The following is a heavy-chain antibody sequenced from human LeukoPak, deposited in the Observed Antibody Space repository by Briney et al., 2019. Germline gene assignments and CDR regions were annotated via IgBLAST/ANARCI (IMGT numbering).Heavy chain of an antibody. V-gene: IGHV1-46*01. D-gene: IGHD3-22*01. Sequence: ASVKVSCKASGYSFTSHYMHWVRQAPGQGLEWLGLINPSGSSTLYAQKFQGRVTMTRDMSTTTDYMELSSLRSEDTAVYYCARYDSSGYNYLDYWGQGTLVTVSS. J-gene: IGHJ4*02. CDR1: GYSFTSHY. CDR3: ARYDSSGYNYLDY. CDR2: INPSGSST.